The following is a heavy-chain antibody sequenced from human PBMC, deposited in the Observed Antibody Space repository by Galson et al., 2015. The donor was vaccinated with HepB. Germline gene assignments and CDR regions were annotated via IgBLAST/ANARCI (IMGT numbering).Heavy chain of an antibody. D-gene: IGHD3-9*01. CDR2: IYSGGST. CDR3: ARVTWYYDILTGYSHEYFQH. CDR1: GFTVSSNY. J-gene: IGHJ1*01. V-gene: IGHV3-53*01. Sequence: SLRLSCAASGFTVSSNYMSWVRQAPGKGLEWVPVIYSGGSTYYADSVKGRFTISRDNSKNTLYLQMNSLRAEDTAVYYCARVTWYYDILTGYSHEYFQHWGQGTLVTVSS.